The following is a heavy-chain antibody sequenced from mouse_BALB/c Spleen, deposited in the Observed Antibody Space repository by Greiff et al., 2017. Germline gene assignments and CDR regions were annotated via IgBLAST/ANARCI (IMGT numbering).Heavy chain of an antibody. D-gene: IGHD2-1*01. Sequence: VQGVESGPGLVAPSQSLSITCTVSGFSLSSYSVHWVRQPPGKGLEWLGMIWGGGSTDYNSALKSRLSISKDNSKSQVFLKMNSLQTDDTAMYYCARNYKDGNPWFAYWGQGTLVTVSA. V-gene: IGHV2-6-4*01. J-gene: IGHJ3*01. CDR3: ARNYKDGNPWFAY. CDR2: IWGGGST. CDR1: GFSLSSYS.